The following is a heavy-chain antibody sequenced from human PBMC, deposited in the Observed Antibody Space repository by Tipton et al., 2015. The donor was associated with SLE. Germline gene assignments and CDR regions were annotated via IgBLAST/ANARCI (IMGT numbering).Heavy chain of an antibody. CDR3: ARSYYYDSSGSLGEYFQH. D-gene: IGHD3-22*01. J-gene: IGHJ1*01. Sequence: QSGAEVKKPGASLKVSCKASGYTFTDFNIHWVRQTPGQGLEWMGWINPNSGGTNYAQKFQGRVTMTRDTSISTAYMELSRLRSDDTAVYYCARSYYYDSSGSLGEYFQHWGQGTLVTVSS. CDR2: INPNSGGT. V-gene: IGHV1-2*02. CDR1: GYTFTDFN.